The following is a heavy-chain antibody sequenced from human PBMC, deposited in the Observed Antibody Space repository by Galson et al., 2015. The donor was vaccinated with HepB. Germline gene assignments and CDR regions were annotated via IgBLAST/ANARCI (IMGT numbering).Heavy chain of an antibody. J-gene: IGHJ4*02. Sequence: SVKVSCKASGGDLTIYTITWVRQAPGQGLEWVGRIIPLPDITHYAQRFQGRVTLSADNSTNSAHMELRGLTSEDTAVYYWARLGVVDNTGYTDYWGQGTLVTVSS. CDR1: GGDLTIYT. V-gene: IGHV1-69*02. D-gene: IGHD3-9*01. CDR2: IIPLPDIT. CDR3: ARLGVVDNTGYTDY.